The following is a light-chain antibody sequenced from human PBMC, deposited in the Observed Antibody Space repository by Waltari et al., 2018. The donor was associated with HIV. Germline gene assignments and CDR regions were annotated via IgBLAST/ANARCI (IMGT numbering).Light chain of an antibody. V-gene: IGLV3-25*03. J-gene: IGLJ2*01. CDR3: QSTDRSGSYII. Sequence: SYELTQPPSLSVSPGHTARITCPGDALSMQDVYWYQQKPGQAPVLVIYKDSERSSGIPERFSGSSSGTTVTLTISGAQAEDEAAYFCQSTDRSGSYIIFGGGTKLTVL. CDR2: KDS. CDR1: ALSMQD.